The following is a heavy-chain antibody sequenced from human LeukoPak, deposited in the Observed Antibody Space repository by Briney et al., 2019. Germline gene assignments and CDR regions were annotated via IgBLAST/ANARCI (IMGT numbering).Heavy chain of an antibody. CDR1: GGSISNHY. CDR2: IYNSGST. V-gene: IGHV4-4*07. D-gene: IGHD3-22*01. CDR3: ARDIYDSSGLDAFDI. J-gene: IGHJ3*02. Sequence: NPSETLSLTCTVSGGSISNHYWSWIRQPAGKELEWIGRIYNSGSTNYNPSLKSRVTMSVDTSKNQFSLKLSSVIAADTAVYYCARDIYDSSGLDAFDIWGQGTMVTVSS.